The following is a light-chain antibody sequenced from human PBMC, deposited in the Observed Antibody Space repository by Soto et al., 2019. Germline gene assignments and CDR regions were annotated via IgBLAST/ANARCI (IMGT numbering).Light chain of an antibody. V-gene: IGKV3D-15*01. CDR2: DAS. CDR3: QQYGDWPGA. Sequence: EIVMTQSPPTLSVSPGERATLSCRASQSVGSKLAWYQQRPGQAPRLLIYDASNRPTGIPARFSGSGSGTEFSLTSSSLQSEEFAVYSCQQYGDWPGAFGGGTKVEIK. CDR1: QSVGSK. J-gene: IGKJ4*01.